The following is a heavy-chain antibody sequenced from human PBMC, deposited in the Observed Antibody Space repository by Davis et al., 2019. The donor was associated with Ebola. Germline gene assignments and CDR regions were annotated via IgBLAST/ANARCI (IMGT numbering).Heavy chain of an antibody. CDR2: IHPGDSDT. CDR1: GHSFTNEW. CDR3: ASLRRTITGMDDGFDI. J-gene: IGHJ3*02. D-gene: IGHD2-8*02. V-gene: IGHV5-51*01. Sequence: GESLKISCKGSGHSFTNEWIAWVRQMPGKGLEWMGVIHPGDSDTRYSPSFQGQVTISADKSISTAYLLWSSLKASDSGMYYCASLRRTITGMDDGFDIWGQGTMVTVSS.